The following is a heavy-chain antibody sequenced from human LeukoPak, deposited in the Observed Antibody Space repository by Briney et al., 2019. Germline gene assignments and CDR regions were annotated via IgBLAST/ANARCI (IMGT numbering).Heavy chain of an antibody. CDR3: ARDLSSWSYYYYGMDV. V-gene: IGHV3-74*01. CDR2: ISSDGNTT. J-gene: IGHJ6*02. Sequence: GGSLRLSCAASGFTISTYWMHWVRQAPGKGLVWVARISSDGNTTRYADFVEGRFAISRDNAKNTLYLQMNSLRAEDTAVYYCARDLSSWSYYYYGMDVWGQGTTVTVSS. D-gene: IGHD6-13*01. CDR1: GFTISTYW.